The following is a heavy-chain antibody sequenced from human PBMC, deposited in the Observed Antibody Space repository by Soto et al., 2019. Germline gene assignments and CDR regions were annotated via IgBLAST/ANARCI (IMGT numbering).Heavy chain of an antibody. J-gene: IGHJ6*02. CDR2: ISSSGDGT. D-gene: IGHD3-3*01. Sequence: GGSLRLSCAASGFTFSTYAMTWVRQAPGKGLEWVSMISSSGDGTYYEDSLKGRFTISRDNSRNTLNLQMNSLRAEDTAVYYCAKNGDFWSWGMDVWGQGTTVTVSS. V-gene: IGHV3-23*01. CDR3: AKNGDFWSWGMDV. CDR1: GFTFSTYA.